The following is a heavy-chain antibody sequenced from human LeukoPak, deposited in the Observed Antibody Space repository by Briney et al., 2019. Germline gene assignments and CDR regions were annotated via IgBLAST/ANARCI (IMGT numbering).Heavy chain of an antibody. CDR1: GGSISSYY. CDR2: IHYSGST. V-gene: IGHV4-59*01. Sequence: SETLSLTCTVSGGSISSYYWSWIRQPPGKGLVWIGYIHYSGSTHYNPSLKSRVSISVDTSKNQFSLKLSSVTAADTAVYYCAKDMLWFGELFLQTDYWGQGTLVTVSS. CDR3: AKDMLWFGELFLQTDY. D-gene: IGHD3-10*01. J-gene: IGHJ4*02.